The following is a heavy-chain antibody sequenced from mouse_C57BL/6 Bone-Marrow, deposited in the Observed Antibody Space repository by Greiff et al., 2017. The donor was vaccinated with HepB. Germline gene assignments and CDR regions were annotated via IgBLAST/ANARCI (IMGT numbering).Heavy chain of an antibody. CDR2: IDPEDGDT. D-gene: IGHD1-1*01. V-gene: IGHV14-1*01. Sequence: VQLQQSGAELVRPGASVKLSCTASGFNIKDYYMHWVKQRPEQGLEWIGRIDPEDGDTEYAPKFQGKATMTADTSSNTAYLQLSSLTSEDTAVYDCTSYGSSSAYYFDYWGQGTTLTVSS. CDR3: TSYGSSSAYYFDY. CDR1: GFNIKDYY. J-gene: IGHJ2*01.